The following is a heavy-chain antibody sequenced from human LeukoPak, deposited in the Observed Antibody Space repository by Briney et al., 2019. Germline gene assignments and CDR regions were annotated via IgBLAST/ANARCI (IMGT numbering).Heavy chain of an antibody. Sequence: TGESLRLSCAASGFTFSSYSMNWVRQAPGKGLEWVSSISSSSSYIYYADSVKGRFTISRDNAKNSLYLQMNSLRAEDTAVYYCARDRGGYEFFDSWGQGILVTVSS. CDR1: GFTFSSYS. CDR3: ARDRGGYEFFDS. CDR2: ISSSSSYI. V-gene: IGHV3-21*01. J-gene: IGHJ4*02. D-gene: IGHD5-12*01.